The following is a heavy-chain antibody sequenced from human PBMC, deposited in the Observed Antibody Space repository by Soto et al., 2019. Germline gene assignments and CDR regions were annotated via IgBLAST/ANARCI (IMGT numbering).Heavy chain of an antibody. D-gene: IGHD3-22*01. CDR1: GGSISSGGYY. Sequence: LSLPCTVSGGSISSGGYYWSWIRQHPGKGLEWIGYIYYSGSTYYNPSLKSRVTISVDTSKNQFSLKLSSVTAADTAVYYCARGVKVYYYDSSGHYPRPGYFDYWGQGTLVTVAS. J-gene: IGHJ4*02. CDR2: IYYSGST. CDR3: ARGVKVYYYDSSGHYPRPGYFDY. V-gene: IGHV4-31*03.